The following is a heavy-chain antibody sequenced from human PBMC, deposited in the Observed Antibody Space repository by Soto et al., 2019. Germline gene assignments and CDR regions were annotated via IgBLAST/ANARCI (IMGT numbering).Heavy chain of an antibody. V-gene: IGHV1-69*02. CDR2: IIPILGIA. J-gene: IGHJ3*02. Sequence: QVQLVQSGAEVKKPGSSVKVSCKASGGTFSSYTISWVRQAPGQGLEWMGRIIPILGIANYAQKFQGRVTITADKSTSTAYMELSSLRSEDTAVYYCARRYCSGGSCYSGAAFDIWGQGTMVTVSS. D-gene: IGHD2-15*01. CDR3: ARRYCSGGSCYSGAAFDI. CDR1: GGTFSSYT.